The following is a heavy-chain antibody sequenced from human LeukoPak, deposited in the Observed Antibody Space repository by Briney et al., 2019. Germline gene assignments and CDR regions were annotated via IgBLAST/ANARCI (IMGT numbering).Heavy chain of an antibody. CDR2: INTDGSNT. CDR1: GFTFSNYW. D-gene: IGHD2-15*01. J-gene: IGHJ4*02. V-gene: IGHV3-74*01. Sequence: GGSLRLSCAASGFTFSNYWMHWVRQAPGEGLVWVSRINTDGSNTNYADSVKGRFTISRDNSKNTLYLQMNSLRAEDTAVYYCAKARGYCSGGTCYSGFDYWGQGTLVTVSS. CDR3: AKARGYCSGGTCYSGFDY.